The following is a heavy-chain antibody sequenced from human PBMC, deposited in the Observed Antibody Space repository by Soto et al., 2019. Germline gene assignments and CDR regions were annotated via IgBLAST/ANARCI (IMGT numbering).Heavy chain of an antibody. CDR1: GGSISSGGYF. CDR2: IYYSGRT. V-gene: IGHV4-31*03. J-gene: IGHJ4*02. CDR3: ARFAREENPKVGSWYYFDY. D-gene: IGHD6-13*01. Sequence: QVQLQESGPGLVKPSQTLSLTCTVSGGSISSGGYFWSWVRQHPGKGLERIGNIYYSGRTYYNPSLKSRVTISVDTSKNQFSLKLSSVTAADTAVYYCARFAREENPKVGSWYYFDYWGQGTRVTVSS.